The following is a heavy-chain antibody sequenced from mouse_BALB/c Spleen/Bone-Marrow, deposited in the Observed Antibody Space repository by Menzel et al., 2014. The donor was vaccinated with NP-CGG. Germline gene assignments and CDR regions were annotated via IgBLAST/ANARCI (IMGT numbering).Heavy chain of an antibody. V-gene: IGHV2-9*02. CDR2: IWAGGST. D-gene: IGHD1-1*01. CDR1: GFSLTSYG. CDR3: AREGGYYYGSRVAWFAY. Sequence: QVHVKQSGPGLVAPSQSLSITCTVSGFSLTSYGVHWVRPPPGKGLEWLGVIWAGGSTNYNSALMSRLSISKDNSKSQVFLKMNSLQTDDTAMYYCAREGGYYYGSRVAWFAYWGQGTLVTVSA. J-gene: IGHJ3*01.